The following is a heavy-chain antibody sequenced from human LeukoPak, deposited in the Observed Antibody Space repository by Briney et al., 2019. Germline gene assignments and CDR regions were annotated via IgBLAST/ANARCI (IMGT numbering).Heavy chain of an antibody. V-gene: IGHV1-18*01. CDR2: ISAYNGNT. J-gene: IGHJ4*02. CDR1: GYTFTSCG. CDR3: ARNSLPTLGELSPFDY. D-gene: IGHD3-16*02. Sequence: ASVEVSCKASGYTFTSCGLSWVRQAPGQGLEWMGWISAYNGNTNYAQKLQGRVTMTTDTSTRTAYMELRSLRSDDTAVYYCARNSLPTLGELSPFDYWGQGTLVTVSS.